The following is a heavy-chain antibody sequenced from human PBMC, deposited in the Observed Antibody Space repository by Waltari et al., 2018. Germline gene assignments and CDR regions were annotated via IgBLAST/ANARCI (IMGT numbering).Heavy chain of an antibody. Sequence: QLQLQESGPGLVKPSETLSLTCTVSRGSISSSSYYWGWIRQPPGKGLEWIGSLYYSGNTYYNPSLKSRVTISVDTSKNQFSLKLSSVTAADTAVYYCARRSFWRDYWGQGTLVTVSS. D-gene: IGHD3-3*01. CDR1: RGSISSSSYY. V-gene: IGHV4-39*01. CDR3: ARRSFWRDY. CDR2: LYYSGNT. J-gene: IGHJ4*02.